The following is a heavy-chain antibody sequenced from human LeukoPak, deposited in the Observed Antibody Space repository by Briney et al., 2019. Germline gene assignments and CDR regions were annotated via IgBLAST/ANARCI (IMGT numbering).Heavy chain of an antibody. Sequence: GGSLRLSCAASGFTFSNYALHWVRRAPGKGLEYVSAISSNGGSTYYANSVKGRFTISRDNSKNTLYLQMGSLRAEDMAVYYCARGRGSGLSPLDYWGQGTLVTVSS. CDR1: GFTFSNYA. J-gene: IGHJ4*02. CDR3: ARGRGSGLSPLDY. V-gene: IGHV3-64*01. CDR2: ISSNGGST. D-gene: IGHD6-19*01.